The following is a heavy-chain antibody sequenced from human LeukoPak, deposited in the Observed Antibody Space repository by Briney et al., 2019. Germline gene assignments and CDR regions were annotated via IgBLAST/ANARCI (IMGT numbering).Heavy chain of an antibody. CDR3: AGPMTEIDY. CDR1: GFTFSTYW. Sequence: GGSLRLSCAASGFTFSTYWMHGVRQPPGKGLVWVSHINSDGSSTNYADAVKGRFTISRDNAKNTLYLQMNSLRAEDTAVYYCAGPMTEIDYWGQGTLVTVSS. D-gene: IGHD2-21*02. J-gene: IGHJ4*02. V-gene: IGHV3-74*01. CDR2: INSDGSST.